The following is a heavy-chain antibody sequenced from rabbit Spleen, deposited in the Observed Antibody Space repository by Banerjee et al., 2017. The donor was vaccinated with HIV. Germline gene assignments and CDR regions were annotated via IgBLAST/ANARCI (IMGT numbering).Heavy chain of an antibody. CDR3: ARAIVPWLGLTRLDL. CDR1: GFSFSSSYY. D-gene: IGHD4-1*01. V-gene: IGHV1S40*01. Sequence: QSLEESGGGLVKPGASLTLSCTASGFSFSSSYYMCWVRQAPGKGLEWIGCINSITGKTVYATWAKGRFTISRASSTTVFLQMTSLTAADTATYFCARAIVPWLGLTRLDLWGPGTLVTVS. CDR2: INSITGKT. J-gene: IGHJ3*01.